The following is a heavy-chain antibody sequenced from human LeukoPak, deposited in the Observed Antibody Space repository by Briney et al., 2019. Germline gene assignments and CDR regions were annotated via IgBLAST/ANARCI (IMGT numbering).Heavy chain of an antibody. J-gene: IGHJ6*03. CDR2: ISASGGST. Sequence: PGGSLRLSCAASGFTLSSYAMSWVRQAPGKGLEWVSSISASGGSTNYADSEKGRFTISRDNSKNTVYLQMNSLRAEDTAVYYCAKVMKGSERLTMVRGVIIKTAGLYYMDVWGKGTTVTVSS. D-gene: IGHD3-10*01. CDR1: GFTLSSYA. V-gene: IGHV3-23*01. CDR3: AKVMKGSERLTMVRGVIIKTAGLYYMDV.